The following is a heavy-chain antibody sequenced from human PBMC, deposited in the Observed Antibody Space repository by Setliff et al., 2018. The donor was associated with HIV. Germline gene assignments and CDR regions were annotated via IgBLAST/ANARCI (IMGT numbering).Heavy chain of an antibody. J-gene: IGHJ3*02. D-gene: IGHD3-10*01. CDR2: ISSSGNT. V-gene: IGHV4-39*01. Sequence: PSETLSLTCTVSGGSISSTSYYWGWVRQPPGTGLEWIGSISSSGNTYYNPSLKSRVTVSVDTSKNHFSLHLSSVTAADTAVYYCVRHDDRTHMNVIKGFDIWGQGTRVTVS. CDR1: GGSISSTSYY. CDR3: VRHDDRTHMNVIKGFDI.